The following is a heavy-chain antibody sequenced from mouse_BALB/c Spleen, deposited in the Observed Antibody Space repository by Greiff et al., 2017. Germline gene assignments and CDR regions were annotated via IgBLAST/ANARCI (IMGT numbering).Heavy chain of an antibody. CDR1: GYSITSDYA. CDR3: ARGKAYYGYIAY. Sequence: EVKLMESGPGLVKPSQSLSLTCTVTGYSITSDYAWNWIRQFPGNKLEWMGYISYSGSTSYNPSLKSRISITRDTSKNQFFLQLNSVTTEDTATYYCARGKAYYGYIAYWGQGTLVTGSA. CDR2: ISYSGST. V-gene: IGHV3-2*02. D-gene: IGHD1-2*01. J-gene: IGHJ3*01.